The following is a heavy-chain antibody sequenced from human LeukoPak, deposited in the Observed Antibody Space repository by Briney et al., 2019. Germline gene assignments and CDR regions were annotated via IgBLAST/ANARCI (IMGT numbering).Heavy chain of an antibody. CDR1: GXIFSSFE. J-gene: IGHJ4*02. D-gene: IGHD1/OR15-1a*01. Sequence: GGSLRLSCAGSGXIFSSFEMNWVRQAPGKGLEWVSYIGASGRAIYYAGSVRGRFSISRDNAKNSLYLQMNSLTAEDTAIYYCTRVGPNWNNFDYWGQGALVTVSS. CDR3: TRVGPNWNNFDY. CDR2: IGASGRAI. V-gene: IGHV3-48*03.